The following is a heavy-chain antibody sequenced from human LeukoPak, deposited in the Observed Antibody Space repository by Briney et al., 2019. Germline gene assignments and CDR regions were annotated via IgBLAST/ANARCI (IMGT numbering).Heavy chain of an antibody. Sequence: SVKVSCKASGGTFSSYAISWVRQAPGQGLEWMGRIIPILGIANYAQKFQGRVTITADESTSTAYMELSSLRSEDTAVYYCARQAAATAHWFDPWGQGTLVTVSS. J-gene: IGHJ5*02. V-gene: IGHV1-69*04. CDR3: ARQAAATAHWFDP. CDR1: GGTFSSYA. CDR2: IIPILGIA. D-gene: IGHD6-13*01.